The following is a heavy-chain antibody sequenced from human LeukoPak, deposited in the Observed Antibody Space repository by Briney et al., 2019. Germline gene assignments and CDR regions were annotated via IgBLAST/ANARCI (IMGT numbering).Heavy chain of an antibody. CDR1: GYSFMGHY. V-gene: IGHV1-2*04. D-gene: IGHD3-9*01. CDR2: MNPDSGVT. J-gene: IGHJ2*01. Sequence: ASVKVSCNASGYSFMGHYIHWLRQAPGQGPEWMGWMNPDSGVTHYAQKFQDWVTMTGDTSLSTAYMELTRLKADDTAVYYCARGDILTGYERFFDVWGRGTLVTVSS. CDR3: ARGDILTGYERFFDV.